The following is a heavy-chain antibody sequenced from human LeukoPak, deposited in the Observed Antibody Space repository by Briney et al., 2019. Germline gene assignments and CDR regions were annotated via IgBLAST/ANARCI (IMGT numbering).Heavy chain of an antibody. CDR3: AREGARDYEFWSGYYDYYYYYGMDV. CDR1: GFTVSSNY. V-gene: IGHV3-66*01. J-gene: IGHJ6*02. D-gene: IGHD3-3*01. Sequence: PGGSLRLCYAASGFTVSSNYMGRVHQATVKGQDWVSVMCSGGSKYYPDSVKDRFSIARDNSKDKLYLQMNSLRDEDTAVYYCAREGARDYEFWSGYYDYYYYYGMDVWGQGTTVTVSS. CDR2: MCSGGSK.